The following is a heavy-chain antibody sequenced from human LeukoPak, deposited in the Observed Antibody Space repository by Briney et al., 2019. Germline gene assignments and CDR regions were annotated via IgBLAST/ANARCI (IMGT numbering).Heavy chain of an antibody. CDR3: ADCSSTSCPVFQH. J-gene: IGHJ1*01. D-gene: IGHD2-2*01. Sequence: GGSLRLSCAASGFTFSSYGMHWVRQAPGKGLEWVSYISSSSSTIYYADSVKGRFTISRDNAKNSLYLQMNSLRAEDTAVYYCADCSSTSCPVFQHWGQGTLVTVSS. CDR2: ISSSSSTI. CDR1: GFTFSSYG. V-gene: IGHV3-48*01.